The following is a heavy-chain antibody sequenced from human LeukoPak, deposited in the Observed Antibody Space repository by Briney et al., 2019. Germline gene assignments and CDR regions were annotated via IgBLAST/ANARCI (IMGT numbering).Heavy chain of an antibody. CDR1: GYTFTGYF. J-gene: IGHJ4*02. V-gene: IGHV1-2*02. CDR3: TRETSSRYFDY. CDR2: INPNSGGT. Sequence: GASVKVSCKASGYTFTGYFIHWVRQAPGQGPEWMGWINPNSGGTNYAQKFQGRVTMTRDTSISTAYMEVSRLRSDDTAVYYCTRETSSRYFDYWGQGTLVTVSS.